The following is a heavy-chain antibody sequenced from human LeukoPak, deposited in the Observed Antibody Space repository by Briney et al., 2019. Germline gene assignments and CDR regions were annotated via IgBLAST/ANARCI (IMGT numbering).Heavy chain of an antibody. V-gene: IGHV4-61*02. CDR3: ARESPLGHYFDY. Sequence: SQTLSLTRTVSGGSISSGSYYWRWIRQPAGKGLEWIGRIYTSGSTNYNPSLKSRVTISVDTSKNQFSLKLSSVTAADTAVYYCARESPLGHYFDYWGQGTLVTVSS. CDR2: IYTSGST. D-gene: IGHD3-16*01. CDR1: GGSISSGSYY. J-gene: IGHJ4*02.